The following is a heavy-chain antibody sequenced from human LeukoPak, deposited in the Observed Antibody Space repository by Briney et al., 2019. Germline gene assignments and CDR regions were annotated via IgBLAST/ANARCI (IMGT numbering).Heavy chain of an antibody. CDR2: IRYDGSNK. CDR3: AKDGGYSSSP. D-gene: IGHD6-13*01. Sequence: GGSLRLSCAASAFTFSSYGMHWVRQAPGKGLEWVAFIRYDGSNKYYADSVKGRFTISRDNSKNTLYLQMNSLRAEDTAVYYCAKDGGYSSSPWGQGTLVTVSS. J-gene: IGHJ5*02. CDR1: AFTFSSYG. V-gene: IGHV3-30*02.